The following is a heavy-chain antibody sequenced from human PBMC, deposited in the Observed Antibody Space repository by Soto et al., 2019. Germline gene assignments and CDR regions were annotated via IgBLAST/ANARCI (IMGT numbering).Heavy chain of an antibody. V-gene: IGHV3-53*01. J-gene: IGHJ3*02. CDR1: GFTVSSNY. CDR3: ARVLYYYDSSGYYSDAFDI. CDR2: IYSGGST. Sequence: PGGSLRLSCAASGFTVSSNYMSWVRQAPGKGLERVSVIYSGGSTYYADSVKGRFTISRDNSKNTLYLQMNSLRAEDTAVYYCARVLYYYDSSGYYSDAFDIWGQGTMVTVSS. D-gene: IGHD3-22*01.